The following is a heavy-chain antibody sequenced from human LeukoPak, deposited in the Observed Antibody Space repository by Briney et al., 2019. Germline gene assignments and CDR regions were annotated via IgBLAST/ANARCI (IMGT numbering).Heavy chain of an antibody. D-gene: IGHD3-22*01. Sequence: GASVKVSCKASGGTFSSYAISWVRQAPGQGLEWMGRIIPIFGIANYAQKFQGRVTITADKSTSTAYMELSSLRSEDTAVYYCARVSVRGSDYYDSSGYHYWGQGTLVTVSS. CDR2: IIPIFGIA. CDR3: ARVSVRGSDYYDSSGYHY. J-gene: IGHJ4*02. V-gene: IGHV1-69*04. CDR1: GGTFSSYA.